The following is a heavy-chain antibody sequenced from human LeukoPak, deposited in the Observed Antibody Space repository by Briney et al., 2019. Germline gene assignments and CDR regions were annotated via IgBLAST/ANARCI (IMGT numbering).Heavy chain of an antibody. CDR1: GFTFSSYA. J-gene: IGHJ4*02. CDR2: IRYDGSNK. V-gene: IGHV3-30*02. D-gene: IGHD3-22*01. CDR3: ARDIDYTNSAGYYSTFYFDH. Sequence: GGSLRLSCAASGFTFSSYAMSWVRQAPGKGLEWVAFIRYDGSNKYFADSVKGRFTISRDNSKNTLYLQMNSLRAEDTAVYYCARDIDYTNSAGYYSTFYFDHWGQGTLVTVSS.